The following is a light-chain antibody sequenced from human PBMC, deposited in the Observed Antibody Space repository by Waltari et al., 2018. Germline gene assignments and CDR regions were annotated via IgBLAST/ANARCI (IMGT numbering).Light chain of an antibody. CDR3: QQYVSLPAT. V-gene: IGKV3-20*01. CDR1: QSISRP. CDR2: VAS. Sequence: EIMFTHSPGTLSLSPGERATLSCRARQSISRPLAWYQQKPGQAPRLLIYVASTRATGIPDRFSGSGSGTDFSLTISRLEPEDSAVYYCQQYVSLPATFGQGTKVEIK. J-gene: IGKJ1*01.